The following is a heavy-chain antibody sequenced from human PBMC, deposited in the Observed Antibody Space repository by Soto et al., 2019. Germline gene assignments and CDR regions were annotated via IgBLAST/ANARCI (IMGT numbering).Heavy chain of an antibody. Sequence: PGGSLRLSCAASGLSVTDTYMIWVRQAPGKGLEWVSVVYIDGTTNYADSVKGRFTISRDNFRNTVYLQMNSLRAEDTAMYYCAREPLWSGPLPLDAFDVWGQGTKVTVSS. CDR3: AREPLWSGPLPLDAFDV. CDR2: VYIDGTT. D-gene: IGHD3-3*01. J-gene: IGHJ3*01. V-gene: IGHV3-53*01. CDR1: GLSVTDTY.